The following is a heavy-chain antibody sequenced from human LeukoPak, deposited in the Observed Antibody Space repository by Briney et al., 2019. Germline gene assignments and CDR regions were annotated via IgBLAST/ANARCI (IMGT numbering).Heavy chain of an antibody. V-gene: IGHV1-8*01. J-gene: IGHJ4*02. D-gene: IGHD2/OR15-2a*01. CDR2: MNPNSGNT. Sequence: ASVKVSCKASGYTFTSYDINWVRQATGQGLEWMGWMNPNSGNTGYAQKFQGRVTITRDTSASTAYMELNSLRSEDTAVYYCARDTFGTSRPIEYWGQGTLVTVSS. CDR3: ARDTFGTSRPIEY. CDR1: GYTFTSYD.